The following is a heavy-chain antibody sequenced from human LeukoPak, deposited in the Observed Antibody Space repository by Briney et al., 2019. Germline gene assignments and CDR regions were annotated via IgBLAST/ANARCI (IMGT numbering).Heavy chain of an antibody. CDR2: IYYSGRT. Sequence: PSETLSLTYSVSGGSISSDGYYWNWIRQHPGEGLEWIGYIYYSGRTYYNPSLKSRVTISVDTSKNQFSLKLSSVTAADTAVYYCARGGVSQNNWFDPWGQGTLVTVSS. D-gene: IGHD2-15*01. CDR3: ARGGVSQNNWFDP. V-gene: IGHV4-31*03. J-gene: IGHJ5*02. CDR1: GGSISSDGYY.